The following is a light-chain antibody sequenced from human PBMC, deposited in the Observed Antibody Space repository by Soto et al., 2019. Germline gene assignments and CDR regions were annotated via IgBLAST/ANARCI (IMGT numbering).Light chain of an antibody. Sequence: LICWGSQSVFSYFAWYQHKPGQAPRLLIYDASNRATGIPARFSGSGSGTDFTLTISSLEPEDFAVYYCQQRSNWPPITFGQGTRLEIK. CDR2: DAS. J-gene: IGKJ5*01. V-gene: IGKV3-11*01. CDR3: QQRSNWPPIT. CDR1: QSVFSY.